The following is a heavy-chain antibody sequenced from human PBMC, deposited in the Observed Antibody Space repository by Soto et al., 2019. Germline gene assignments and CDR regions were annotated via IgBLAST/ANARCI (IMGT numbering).Heavy chain of an antibody. D-gene: IGHD1-26*01. Sequence: QVQLVQSGAEVKKPGASVKVSCKASGYTFTSNDIYWLRQAPGQGHEWMGWLNPKSGDARYAQKFQDRLIMTRDTSIPTAYMELTSLTSEDTAVYYCARGRPVGGVQRSWFDPWGQGTLVTVSS. CDR3: ARGRPVGGVQRSWFDP. J-gene: IGHJ5*02. CDR1: GYTFTSND. CDR2: LNPKSGDA. V-gene: IGHV1-8*01.